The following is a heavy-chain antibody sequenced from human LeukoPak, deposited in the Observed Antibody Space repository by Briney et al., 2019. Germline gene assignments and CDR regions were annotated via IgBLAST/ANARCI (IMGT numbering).Heavy chain of an antibody. CDR3: ARGNLRYSYGTYYFDY. Sequence: SETLSLTCAVYGGSFSGYYWSWIRQPPGKGLEWIGEINHSGSTNYNPSLKSRVTISVDTSKNQFSLKLSSVTAADTAAYYCARGNLRYSYGTYYFDYWGQGTLVTVSS. CDR1: GGSFSGYY. V-gene: IGHV4-34*01. J-gene: IGHJ4*02. D-gene: IGHD5-18*01. CDR2: INHSGST.